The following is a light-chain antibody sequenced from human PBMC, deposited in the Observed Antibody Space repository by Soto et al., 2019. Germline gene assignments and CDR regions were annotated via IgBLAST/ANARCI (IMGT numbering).Light chain of an antibody. CDR1: SSDVGGYNF. CDR3: SSYARSNTLL. V-gene: IGLV2-14*03. CDR2: DVT. J-gene: IGLJ2*01. Sequence: QSALTQPASVSGSPGQSITISCTGTSSDVGGYNFVSWYQQYPGKVPKLMIYDVTNRPSGVSNRFSGSKSGNTASLTISGLQAEDEADYYCSSYARSNTLLFGGGTKLTVL.